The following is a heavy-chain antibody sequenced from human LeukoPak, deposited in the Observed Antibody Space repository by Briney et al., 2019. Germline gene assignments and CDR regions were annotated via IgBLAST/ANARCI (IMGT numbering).Heavy chain of an antibody. J-gene: IGHJ4*02. CDR3: AKHDYVWGSYRYLYYFDY. CDR1: GFTFSSYA. Sequence: PGGSLRLSCAASGFTFSSYAMSWVRQAPGKGLEWVSAISGSGGSTYYADSVKGRFTISRDNSKNTLYLQMNSLRAEDTAVYYCAKHDYVWGSYRYLYYFDYWGQGTLVTVSS. CDR2: ISGSGGST. D-gene: IGHD3-16*02. V-gene: IGHV3-23*01.